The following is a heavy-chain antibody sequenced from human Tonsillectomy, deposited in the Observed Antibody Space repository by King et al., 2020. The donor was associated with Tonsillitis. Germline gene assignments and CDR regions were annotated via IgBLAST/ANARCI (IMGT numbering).Heavy chain of an antibody. J-gene: IGHJ6*02. CDR3: AKDFRGYCSGACLYGVDV. D-gene: IGHD2-15*01. CDR2: ISYDGTNK. CDR1: GFNFRGYG. Sequence: VQLVESGGGVVQPGRSLRLSCAASGFNFRGYGMHWVRQAPGKGLEGVAVISYDGTNKYYADSVKGRFTISRDNSKNTLYVQMNSLRGEDTAVYYCAKDFRGYCSGACLYGVDVWGQGTTVTVSS. V-gene: IGHV3-30*18.